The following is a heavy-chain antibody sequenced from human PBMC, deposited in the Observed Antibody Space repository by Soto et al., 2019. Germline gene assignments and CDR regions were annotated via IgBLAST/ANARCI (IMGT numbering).Heavy chain of an antibody. CDR1: GYTFTSYG. D-gene: IGHD6-13*01. CDR3: VRRHVSAAGIDWFDP. J-gene: IGHJ5*02. CDR2: INAANGDT. V-gene: IGHV1-3*01. Sequence: ASVKVSCKASGYTFTSYGIHWVRQAPGQRLEWMGWINAANGDTKYLPKFQGRVTITRDTSASTAYMELSSLRSEDTAVYYCVRRHVSAAGIDWFDPWGQGSLVTVSS.